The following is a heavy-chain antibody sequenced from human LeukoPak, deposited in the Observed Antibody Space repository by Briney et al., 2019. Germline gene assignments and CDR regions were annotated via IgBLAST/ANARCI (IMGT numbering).Heavy chain of an antibody. CDR1: GFTFSSFT. Sequence: GGSLRLSCAASGFTFSSFTMNWVRQAPGKGLEWVSSISSSSSSIYYADSVKGRFTISRDNAKNSLYLQMNSLRAEDAAVYYCARAGLRYFDCDYWGQGTLVTVYS. D-gene: IGHD3-9*01. CDR2: ISSSSSSI. V-gene: IGHV3-21*01. J-gene: IGHJ4*02. CDR3: ARAGLRYFDCDY.